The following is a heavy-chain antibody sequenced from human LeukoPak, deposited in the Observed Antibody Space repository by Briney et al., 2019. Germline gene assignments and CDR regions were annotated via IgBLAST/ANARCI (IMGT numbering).Heavy chain of an antibody. CDR2: INHSGST. CDR1: GGSFSGYY. Sequence: SETLSLTCAVYGGSFSGYYWSWIRQPPGKGLEWIGEINHSGSTNYNPSLKSRVTISVDTSKNQFSLKLSSVTAADTAVYYCARVTYYYDSSGYSWFDPWGQGTLVTVSS. J-gene: IGHJ5*02. V-gene: IGHV4-34*01. D-gene: IGHD3-22*01. CDR3: ARVTYYYDSSGYSWFDP.